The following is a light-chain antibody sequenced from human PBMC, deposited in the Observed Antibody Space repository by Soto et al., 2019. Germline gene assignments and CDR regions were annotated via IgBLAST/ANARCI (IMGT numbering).Light chain of an antibody. V-gene: IGKV3-20*01. Sequence: EIVLTQSPGTLCLSPGERATLSCRASQSVSSSYLAWYQQKPGQAPRLLIYGASSRATGIPDRFSGSGSGTDFTLTISRLEPEDFAVYFCQQYGDRPRTFGQGTKVEIK. CDR3: QQYGDRPRT. CDR2: GAS. CDR1: QSVSSSY. J-gene: IGKJ1*01.